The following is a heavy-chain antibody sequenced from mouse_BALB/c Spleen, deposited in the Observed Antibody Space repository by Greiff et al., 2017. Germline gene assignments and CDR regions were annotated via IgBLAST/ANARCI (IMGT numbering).Heavy chain of an antibody. CDR3: ARDDDYRFAY. D-gene: IGHD2-4*01. Sequence: EVKLMESGGGLVKPGGSLKLSCAASGFTFSSYAMSWVRQSPEKRLEWVAEISSGGSYTYYPDTVTGRFTISRDNAKNTLYLEMSSLRSEDTAMYYCARDDDYRFAYWGQGTLVTVSA. CDR1: GFTFSSYA. J-gene: IGHJ3*01. CDR2: ISSGGSYT. V-gene: IGHV5-9-4*01.